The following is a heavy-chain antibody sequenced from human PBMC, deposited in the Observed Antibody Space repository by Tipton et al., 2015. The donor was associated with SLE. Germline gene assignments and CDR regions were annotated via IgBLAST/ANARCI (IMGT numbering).Heavy chain of an antibody. CDR2: MYTSGST. J-gene: IGHJ3*02. CDR1: GGSISSGSYY. Sequence: LRLSCTVSGGSISSGSYYWTWVRQPAGKRLEWIGRMYTSGSTTYNPSLQSRVTISVDTSKNQFSLKLNSVTAADTAMYYCAREGWRVEVHAFDIWGQGTMVTGSS. D-gene: IGHD1-1*01. V-gene: IGHV4-61*02. CDR3: AREGWRVEVHAFDI.